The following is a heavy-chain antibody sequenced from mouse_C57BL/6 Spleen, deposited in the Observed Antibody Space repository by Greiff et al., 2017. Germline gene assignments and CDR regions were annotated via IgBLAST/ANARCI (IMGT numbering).Heavy chain of an antibody. J-gene: IGHJ2*01. CDR1: GYTFTSYW. CDR2: IDPSVSET. V-gene: IGHV1-52*01. CDR3: ARTNYFDY. Sequence: VKLQQSGAELVRPGSSVKLSCKASGYTFTSYWMHWVKQRPIQGLEWIGNIDPSVSETHYNQKFKDKATLTVDKSSSTAYMQLSSLTSEDSAVYYCARTNYFDYWSQGTTLTVSS.